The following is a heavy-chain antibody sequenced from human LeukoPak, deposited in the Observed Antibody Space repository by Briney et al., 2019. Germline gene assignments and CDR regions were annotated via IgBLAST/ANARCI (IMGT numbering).Heavy chain of an antibody. J-gene: IGHJ5*02. Sequence: SETLSLTCTVSGGSISSYYWSWIRQPAGKGLDWIGHIYTTGSTNYNPSLKSRVTISVDTSKNQCSLQLTSLTASDTAVYYCASVGPYIEVDPWGQGTLVIVSS. CDR2: IYTTGST. V-gene: IGHV4-4*07. CDR3: ASVGPYIEVDP. CDR1: GGSISSYY. D-gene: IGHD5-12*01.